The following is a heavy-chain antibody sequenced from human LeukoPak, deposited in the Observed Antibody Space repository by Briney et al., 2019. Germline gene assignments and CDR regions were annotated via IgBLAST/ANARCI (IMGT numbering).Heavy chain of an antibody. Sequence: SQTLSLTCTVSGGSISSGSYYWSWIRQPAGKGLEWIGRIYNSGSTNYNPSVRSRVTLSVDTSKNQFSLRLRSVTAADTAVYYCGRGATLYYDTTGSAIDYWGQGTLVTVSS. CDR1: GGSISSGSYY. J-gene: IGHJ4*02. CDR2: IYNSGST. CDR3: GRGATLYYDTTGSAIDY. V-gene: IGHV4-61*02. D-gene: IGHD3-22*01.